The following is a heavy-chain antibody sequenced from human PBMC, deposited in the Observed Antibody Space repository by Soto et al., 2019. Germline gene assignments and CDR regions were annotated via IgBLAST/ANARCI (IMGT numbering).Heavy chain of an antibody. CDR1: GFTVSSNY. CDR3: ASPGIAAADFYY. Sequence: EVQLVESGGGLVQPGGSLRLSCAASGFTVSSNYMSWVRQAPGKGLEWVSVIYSGGSTYYADSVKGRLTISRDNSKNTLYLQMNSLRAEDTAVYYCASPGIAAADFYYWGQGTLVTVSS. J-gene: IGHJ4*02. V-gene: IGHV3-66*01. D-gene: IGHD6-13*01. CDR2: IYSGGST.